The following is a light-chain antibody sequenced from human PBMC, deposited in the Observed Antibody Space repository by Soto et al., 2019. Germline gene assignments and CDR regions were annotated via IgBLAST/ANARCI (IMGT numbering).Light chain of an antibody. CDR3: LQHNTFPWT. Sequence: DIQLTQSPSSLSASVGDRVTITCRASQGFTSYLTWYQQKPGKAPKRLIYAASSLHRGVPSRFSGSGSGTEFTLTISSLQPEDFATYYCLQHNTFPWTFGQGTRVEI. CDR1: QGFTSY. J-gene: IGKJ1*01. CDR2: AAS. V-gene: IGKV1-17*01.